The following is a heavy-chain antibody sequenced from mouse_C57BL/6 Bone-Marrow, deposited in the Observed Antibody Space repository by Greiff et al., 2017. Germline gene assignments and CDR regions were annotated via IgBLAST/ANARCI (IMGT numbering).Heavy chain of an antibody. CDR1: GFNIKNTY. CDR2: IDPANGNT. CDR3: VPIYYDYDDGDFSYAMDY. V-gene: IGHV14-3*01. Sequence: EVQLQQSVAELVRPGASVKLSCTASGFNIKNTYMHWVKQRPEQGLEWIGRIDPANGNTKYAPKFQGKATITADTSSNTAYLQLSSLTSEDTAIYYCVPIYYDYDDGDFSYAMDYWGQGTSVTVSS. D-gene: IGHD2-4*01. J-gene: IGHJ4*01.